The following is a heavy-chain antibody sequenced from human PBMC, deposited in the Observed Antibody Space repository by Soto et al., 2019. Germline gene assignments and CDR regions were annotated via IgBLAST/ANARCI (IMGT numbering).Heavy chain of an antibody. CDR1: GGSISSYY. CDR2: IYYSGST. J-gene: IGHJ2*01. Sequence: SETLSLTCTVSGGSISSYYWSWIRQPPGKGLEWIGYIYYSGSTNYNPSLKSRVTISVDTSKNQFSLKLSSVTAADTAVYYCARGLGGCSSTSCHPHSGFWYFDLWGRGTLVTVSS. D-gene: IGHD2-2*01. V-gene: IGHV4-59*01. CDR3: ARGLGGCSSTSCHPHSGFWYFDL.